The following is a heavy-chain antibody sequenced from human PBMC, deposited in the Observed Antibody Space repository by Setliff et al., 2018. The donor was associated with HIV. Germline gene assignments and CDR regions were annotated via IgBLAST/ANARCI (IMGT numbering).Heavy chain of an antibody. CDR2: INPDTGGT. D-gene: IGHD1-26*01. CDR3: ARNVPGIVPRRVGFDP. Sequence: ASVKVSCKASGYTFTDYYIHWVRQAPGQGLEWMGWINPDTGGTNSAQRFQGRVTMTRDMSITTACMELSSPKSDDTAMYYCARNVPGIVPRRVGFDPWGQGTLVTVSS. J-gene: IGHJ5*02. CDR1: GYTFTDYY. V-gene: IGHV1-2*02.